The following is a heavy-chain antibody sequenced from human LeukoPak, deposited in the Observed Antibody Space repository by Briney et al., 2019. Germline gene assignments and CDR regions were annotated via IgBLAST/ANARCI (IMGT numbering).Heavy chain of an antibody. J-gene: IGHJ4*02. CDR2: ISYDGSNK. Sequence: GGSLRLSCAASGFTFSSYAMHWVRQAPGKGLEWVAVISYDGSNKYYADSVKGRFTISRDNSKNTLYLQMNSLRAEDTAVYYCAKARLFRQLPTDYWGQGTRVTVSS. CDR3: AKARLFRQLPTDY. CDR1: GFTFSSYA. D-gene: IGHD6-6*01. V-gene: IGHV3-30-3*01.